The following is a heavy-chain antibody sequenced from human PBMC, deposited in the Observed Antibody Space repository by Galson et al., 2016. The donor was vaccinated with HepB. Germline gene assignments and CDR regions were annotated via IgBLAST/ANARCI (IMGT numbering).Heavy chain of an antibody. V-gene: IGHV1-8*01. CDR3: ARGAALIVATYDY. CDR2: MNPTSGNT. Sequence: SVKVSCKASGYTFTSYDINWVRQATGQGLEWMGWMNPTSGNTGYAQKFQGRVTMTRNTSLSTAYMELSSLRSEDTAVYYCARGAALIVATYDYWGQGTLVTVSS. J-gene: IGHJ4*02. D-gene: IGHD5-12*01. CDR1: GYTFTSYD.